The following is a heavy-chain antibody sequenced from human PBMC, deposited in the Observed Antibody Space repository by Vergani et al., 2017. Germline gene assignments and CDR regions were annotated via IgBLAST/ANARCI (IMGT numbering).Heavy chain of an antibody. D-gene: IGHD6-13*01. CDR2: IYTSGST. CDR3: ARRGLLAAAGHFDY. J-gene: IGHJ4*02. Sequence: QVQLQESGPGLVKPSQTLSLTCTVSGGSISSGSYYWSWIRQPDGKGLEWIGRIYTSGSTNYNPSLKSRVTISVDTSKNRFSLKLSSVTAADPAVYYGARRGLLAAAGHFDYWGQGTLVTVSS. CDR1: GGSISSGSYY. V-gene: IGHV4-61*02.